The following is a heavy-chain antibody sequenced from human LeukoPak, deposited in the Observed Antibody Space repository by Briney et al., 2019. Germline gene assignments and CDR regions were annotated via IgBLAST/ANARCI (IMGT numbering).Heavy chain of an antibody. Sequence: PGGSLRLSCAASGFTFSSYAMHWVRQAPGKGLERVAVISYDGSNNYYADSVKGRFTISRDNSKNTLYLQMNSLRAEDTAVYYCARDSFQGMDVWGKGTTVTVSS. V-gene: IGHV3-30-3*01. CDR1: GFTFSSYA. J-gene: IGHJ6*04. CDR2: ISYDGSNN. CDR3: ARDSFQGMDV.